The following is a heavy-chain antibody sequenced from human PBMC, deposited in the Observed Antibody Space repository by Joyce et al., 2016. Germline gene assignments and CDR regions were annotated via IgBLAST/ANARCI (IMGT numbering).Heavy chain of an antibody. V-gene: IGHV3-30*18. D-gene: IGHD6-13*01. J-gene: IGHJ4*02. Sequence: TFSNYGMHWVRQAPGKGLEWVAVISHDGSNKYYADSVKGRFTISRDNSKNTLYLQMNSLRAEVTAMYYCAKSLAGTSDYWGQGTLVTVSS. CDR1: TFSNYG. CDR3: AKSLAGTSDY. CDR2: ISHDGSNK.